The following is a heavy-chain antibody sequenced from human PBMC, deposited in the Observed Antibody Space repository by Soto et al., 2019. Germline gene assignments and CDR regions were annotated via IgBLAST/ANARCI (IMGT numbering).Heavy chain of an antibody. CDR3: ARELRFGEDYYGMDV. Sequence: QVQLQESGPGLVKPSQTLSLTCTVSGGSISSGGYYWSWIRQHPGKGLEWIGYIYYSGSAYYNPSLKSRVTIVVDTSKNQFSLKLSSVTAADTAVYYCARELRFGEDYYGMDVWGQGTTVTVSS. CDR1: GGSISSGGYY. D-gene: IGHD3-10*01. J-gene: IGHJ6*02. CDR2: IYYSGSA. V-gene: IGHV4-31*03.